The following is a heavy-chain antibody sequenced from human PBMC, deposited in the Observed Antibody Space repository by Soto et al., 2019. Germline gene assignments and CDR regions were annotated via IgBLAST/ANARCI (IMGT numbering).Heavy chain of an antibody. CDR2: ISAYNGNT. CDR1: GYTFTSYG. D-gene: IGHD3-22*01. J-gene: IGHJ4*02. Sequence: ASVKVSCKASGYTFTSYGISWVRQAPGQGLEWMRWISAYNGNTNYAQKLQGRVTMTTDTSTSTAYMELRSLRSDDTAVYCCARGTVDMIENDYWGQGTLVTVSS. V-gene: IGHV1-18*01. CDR3: ARGTVDMIENDY.